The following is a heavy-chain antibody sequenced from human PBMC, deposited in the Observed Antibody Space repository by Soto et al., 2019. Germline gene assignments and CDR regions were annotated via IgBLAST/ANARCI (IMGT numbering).Heavy chain of an antibody. Sequence: EMELLESGGGLVQPGGSLRLSCEASGFTFSSYAMSWVRQAPGQGLEWVSDISGSGGGTYYAASVRGRFTISRDNSKNTVYLQMNSLRAEDTAVYFCARIVAHYDILTVEGLDYWGQGTLVTVPS. CDR3: ARIVAHYDILTVEGLDY. D-gene: IGHD3-9*01. CDR2: ISGSGGGT. J-gene: IGHJ4*02. V-gene: IGHV3-23*01. CDR1: GFTFSSYA.